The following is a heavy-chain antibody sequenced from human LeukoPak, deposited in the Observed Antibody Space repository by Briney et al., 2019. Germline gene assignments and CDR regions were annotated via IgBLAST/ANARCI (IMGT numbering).Heavy chain of an antibody. J-gene: IGHJ5*02. V-gene: IGHV3-66*02. CDR2: IYSGGST. D-gene: IGHD4-23*01. CDR3: ARHDYGGTINWFDP. Sequence: GGSLRLSCAASGFTVSSNYMSWVRQAPGKGLEWVSVIYSGGSTYYADSVKGRFTISRDNSKNTLYLQMNSLRAEDTAVYYCARHDYGGTINWFDPWGQGTLVTVSS. CDR1: GFTVSSNY.